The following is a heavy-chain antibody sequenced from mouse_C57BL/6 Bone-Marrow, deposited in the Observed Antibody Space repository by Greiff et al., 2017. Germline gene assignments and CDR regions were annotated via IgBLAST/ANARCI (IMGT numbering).Heavy chain of an antibody. J-gene: IGHJ1*03. V-gene: IGHV1-66*01. CDR1: GYSFTSYY. CDR3: ASSYYYVSSYWYFDV. CDR2: IYPGSGNT. Sequence: QVQLQQSGPELVKPGASVKISCKASGYSFTSYYIHWVKQRPGQGLEWIGWIYPGSGNTKYNEKFKGKATLTADTSSSTAYMQLSSLTSEDSAVYYCASSYYYVSSYWYFDVWGTGTTVTVSS. D-gene: IGHD1-1*01.